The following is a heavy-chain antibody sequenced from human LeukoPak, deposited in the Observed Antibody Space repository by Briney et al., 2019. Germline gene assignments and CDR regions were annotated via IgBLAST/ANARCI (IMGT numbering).Heavy chain of an antibody. D-gene: IGHD4-11*01. V-gene: IGHV1-3*01. J-gene: IGHJ6*02. CDR2: INAGNGNT. CDR1: GYTFTGYY. CDR3: ASPGKYETYYSNYGRGYYYYGMDV. Sequence: GASVKVSCKASGYTFTGYYMHWVRQAPGQRLEWMGWINAGNGNTKYSQKFQGRVTITRDTSASTAYMELSSLRSEDTAVYYCASPGKYETYYSNYGRGYYYYGMDVWGQGTTVTVSS.